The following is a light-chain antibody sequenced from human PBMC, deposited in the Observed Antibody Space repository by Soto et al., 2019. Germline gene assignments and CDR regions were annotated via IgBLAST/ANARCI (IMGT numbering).Light chain of an antibody. CDR3: LLYYGAAVV. CDR2: EVS. CDR1: SSDVGGYNY. Sequence: QSALTQPASVSGSPGQSITISCTGTSSDVGGYNYVSWYQQQSGKAPKLMIHEVSNRPSGVSNRFSGSKSGNTASLTISGLQAEDEADYYCLLYYGAAVVFGGGTKLTVL. J-gene: IGLJ2*01. V-gene: IGLV2-14*01.